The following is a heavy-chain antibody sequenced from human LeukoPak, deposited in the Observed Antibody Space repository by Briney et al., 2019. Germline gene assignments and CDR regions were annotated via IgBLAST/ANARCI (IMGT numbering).Heavy chain of an antibody. D-gene: IGHD4-17*01. CDR3: ARDRYGDYYFDY. CDR2: IYYSGST. CDR1: GGSVNNSPYY. V-gene: IGHV4-39*07. Sequence: SETLSLTCTVSGGSVNNSPYYWGWIRQPPGKGLEWIGSIYYSGSTYYNPSLKSRVTISVDTSKSQFSLKLSSVTAADTAVYYCARDRYGDYYFDYWGQGTLVTVSS. J-gene: IGHJ4*02.